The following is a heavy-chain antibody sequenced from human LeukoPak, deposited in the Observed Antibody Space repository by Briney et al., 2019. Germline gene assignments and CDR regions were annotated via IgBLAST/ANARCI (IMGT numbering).Heavy chain of an antibody. CDR3: ARVVPRVSVVLFAFFSDYYAMDV. D-gene: IGHD2-2*01. CDR1: GFTFSSDA. V-gene: IGHV3-30*04. Sequence: GGCLRLSCAAPGFTFSSDAMGWGRQAPGKGGGWGGGISYGGRNKYYAASVKRQFTISRDNSKNTLYLQMNSLRAEDTAIYYCARVVPRVSVVLFAFFSDYYAMDVWGLGTTVTVSS. CDR2: ISYGGRNK. J-gene: IGHJ6*02.